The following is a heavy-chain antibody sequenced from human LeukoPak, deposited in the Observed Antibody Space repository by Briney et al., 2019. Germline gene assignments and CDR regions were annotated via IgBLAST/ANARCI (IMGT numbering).Heavy chain of an antibody. Sequence: SQTLSLTCAISGGCVSSNRAAWNCVRQSPSRGLEWLGRTYYRSKWYSYYAVSVRSRITINADTSKNQFSLHLNSVIPADTAVYYSVRDRTPNWFDPWGQGTLVTVSS. J-gene: IGHJ5*02. V-gene: IGHV6-1*01. CDR3: VRDRTPNWFDP. CDR2: TYYRSKWYS. CDR1: GGCVSSNRAA.